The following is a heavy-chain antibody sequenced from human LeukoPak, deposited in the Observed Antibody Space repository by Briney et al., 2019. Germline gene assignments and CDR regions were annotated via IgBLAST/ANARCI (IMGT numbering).Heavy chain of an antibody. V-gene: IGHV5-10-1*01. Sequence: GESLKISCKGSGYSFTSFWISWVRQMPGKGLEWMGRIDPSDSYTNYSPSFQGHVTISADKSISTAYLQWSSLKASDTAMYYCARGVDSSGWYSDYWGQGTLVTVSS. J-gene: IGHJ4*02. CDR2: IDPSDSYT. CDR3: ARGVDSSGWYSDY. CDR1: GYSFTSFW. D-gene: IGHD6-19*01.